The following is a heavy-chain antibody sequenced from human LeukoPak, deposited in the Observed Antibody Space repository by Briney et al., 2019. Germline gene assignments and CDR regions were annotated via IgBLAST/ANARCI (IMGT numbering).Heavy chain of an antibody. V-gene: IGHV3-23*01. CDR1: GFPFSAHA. CDR2: ISGDDGNT. D-gene: IGHD6-13*01. J-gene: IGHJ4*02. Sequence: GGSLRLSCAASGFPFSAHAMSWVRQAPQKGLEWVSAISGDDGNTFYANSVMGRFTISRDNSKNMLYLEMNSLRADDTAVYYCAKDLAASIKRGYFDYWGPGTVVTVSS. CDR3: AKDLAASIKRGYFDY.